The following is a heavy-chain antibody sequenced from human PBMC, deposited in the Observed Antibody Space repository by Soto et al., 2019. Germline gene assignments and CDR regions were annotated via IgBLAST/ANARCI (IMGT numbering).Heavy chain of an antibody. V-gene: IGHV4-39*01. CDR1: GGSVSSSSYY. D-gene: IGHD1-26*01. J-gene: IGHJ4*02. CDR2: IYYTGST. Sequence: SETLSLTCTVSGGSVSSSSYYWGWIRQPPGKGLEWIGTIYYTGSTSYSPSLKSRVTISVDTSKTQFSLNLKSVTAADTAVYYCAGRRAGDYYFDYWGQGTLVTVSS. CDR3: AGRRAGDYYFDY.